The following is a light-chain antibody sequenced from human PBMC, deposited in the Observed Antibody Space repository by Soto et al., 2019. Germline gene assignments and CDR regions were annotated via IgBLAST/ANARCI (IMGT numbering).Light chain of an antibody. V-gene: IGKV1-39*01. CDR3: QQIYSTPLT. J-gene: IGKJ4*02. CDR2: AAS. CDR1: QNISNY. Sequence: DIQMTQSPSSLSASVGDRVTITCRATQNISNYLNWYQQKPGKAPQVPIYAASSLQSGVPSRFSGSGSGKDFTLTISSLQPEDFATYYCQQIYSTPLTFGGGTKVDI.